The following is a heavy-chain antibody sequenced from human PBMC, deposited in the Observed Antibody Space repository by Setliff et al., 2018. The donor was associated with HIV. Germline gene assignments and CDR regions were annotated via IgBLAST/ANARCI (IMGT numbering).Heavy chain of an antibody. CDR3: TRRDVTTGMDS. J-gene: IGHJ4*02. V-gene: IGHV4-34*01. CDR1: NGSFSEYY. D-gene: IGHD4-17*01. CDR2: ISHGGRS. Sequence: SETLSLTCAVYNGSFSEYYWTWVRQPPGKELEWIGEISHGGRSTYNPSLESRVIVSLDTSKNQFSLKLSSVTAADTAVYYCTRRDVTTGMDSWGPGILVTVSS.